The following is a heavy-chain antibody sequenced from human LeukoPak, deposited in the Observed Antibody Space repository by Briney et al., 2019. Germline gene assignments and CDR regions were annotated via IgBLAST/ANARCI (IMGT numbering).Heavy chain of an antibody. CDR3: ASEPFKQYGCSWYRNYYFDY. D-gene: IGHD6-13*01. Sequence: GGSLRLSCAASGFTFSSYGMHWVRQAPGKGLEWVAVLWYDGSNKYYADSVKGRFTISRDNSKNTLYLQMNSLRAEDTAVYYCASEPFKQYGCSWYRNYYFDYWGQGTLVTVSS. CDR1: GFTFSSYG. V-gene: IGHV3-33*01. CDR2: LWYDGSNK. J-gene: IGHJ4*02.